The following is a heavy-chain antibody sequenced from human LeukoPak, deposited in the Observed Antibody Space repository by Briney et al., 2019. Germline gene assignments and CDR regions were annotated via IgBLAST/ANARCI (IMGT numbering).Heavy chain of an antibody. Sequence: PWGSLRLSCAASGVTFSDYYMSWIRQAPGKGLEWVSYISSSSSYTNYADSVKGRFTISRDNAKNSLYLQMNSLRAEDTAVYYCARTYYYDSSGYYPYYFDYWGQGTLFTVSS. CDR1: GVTFSDYY. CDR3: ARTYYYDSSGYYPYYFDY. J-gene: IGHJ4*02. V-gene: IGHV3-11*03. CDR2: ISSSSSYT. D-gene: IGHD3-22*01.